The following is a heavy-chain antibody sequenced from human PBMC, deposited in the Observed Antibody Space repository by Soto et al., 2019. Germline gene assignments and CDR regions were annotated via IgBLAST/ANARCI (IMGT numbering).Heavy chain of an antibody. CDR1: GFTFSSYG. CDR2: ISYDGSNK. J-gene: IGHJ4*02. D-gene: IGHD2-15*01. CDR3: ANGKRRGSGSSQPDY. V-gene: IGHV3-30*18. Sequence: GGSLRLSCAASGFTFSSYGMHWVRQAPGKGLEWVAVISYDGSNKYYADSVKGRFTISRDNSKNTLYLQMNSLRAEDTAVYYCANGKRRGSGSSQPDYWGQGTLVTVSS.